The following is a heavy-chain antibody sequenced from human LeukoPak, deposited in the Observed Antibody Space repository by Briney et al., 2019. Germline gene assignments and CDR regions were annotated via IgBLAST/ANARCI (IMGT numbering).Heavy chain of an antibody. CDR2: INPNSGGT. J-gene: IGHJ6*02. CDR3: AREKVRQSGMDV. CDR1: GYTFTGYY. Sequence: ASVKVSRKASGYTFTGYYMHWVRQAPGQGLEWMGRINPNSGGTNYAQKFQGRVTMTRDTSISTAYMELSRLRSDDTAVYYCAREKVRQSGMDVWGQGPTVTVSS. D-gene: IGHD2-2*01. V-gene: IGHV1-2*06.